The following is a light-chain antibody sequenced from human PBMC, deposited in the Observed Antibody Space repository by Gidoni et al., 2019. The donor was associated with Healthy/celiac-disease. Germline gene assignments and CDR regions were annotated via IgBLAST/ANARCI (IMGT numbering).Light chain of an antibody. CDR2: GAS. CDR1: QSVSSSY. J-gene: IGKJ1*01. CDR3: QQYGSSPRT. V-gene: IGKV3-20*01. Sequence: EIVLTQSPGTLSLSPGERATLSCRASQSVSSSYLAWYHQKPGQAPRLLIYGASSRATGIPDRFRGSGSVTDFTLTISRLEPEDFAVYYCQQYGSSPRTFGQGTKVEIK.